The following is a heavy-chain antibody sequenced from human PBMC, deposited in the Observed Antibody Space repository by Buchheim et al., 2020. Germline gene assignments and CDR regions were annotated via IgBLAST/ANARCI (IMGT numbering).Heavy chain of an antibody. CDR3: VSGIYPRRASYYYYGMDV. CDR2: SSAYNGNT. J-gene: IGHJ6*02. CDR1: GYTFSDFG. D-gene: IGHD6-6*01. V-gene: IGHV1-18*01. Sequence: QVQLVQSGAEVKKPGASVKVSCRASGYTFSDFGVSWVRQAPGQGLEWMGWSSAYNGNTNYAPSLHGRVTMTTDRSTNTAYMDLRSLRSDDTAVYYCVSGIYPRRASYYYYGMDVWGPGTT.